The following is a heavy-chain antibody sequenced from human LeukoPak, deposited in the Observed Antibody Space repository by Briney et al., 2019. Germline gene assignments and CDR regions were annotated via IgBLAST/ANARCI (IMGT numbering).Heavy chain of an antibody. CDR3: AKDQALVVPAAIIGY. Sequence: GGSLRLSCAASGFTFTNYGMHWARQAPGKGLEWVAFIRYDGSNKYYADSVKGRFTISRDNSKNTLYLQMNSLRAEDTAVYYCAKDQALVVPAAIIGYWGQGTLVTVSS. CDR2: IRYDGSNK. CDR1: GFTFTNYG. V-gene: IGHV3-30*02. J-gene: IGHJ4*02. D-gene: IGHD2-2*01.